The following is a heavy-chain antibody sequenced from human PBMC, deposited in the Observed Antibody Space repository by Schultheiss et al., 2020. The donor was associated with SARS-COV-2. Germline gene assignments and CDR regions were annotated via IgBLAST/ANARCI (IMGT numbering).Heavy chain of an antibody. CDR3: ARGPGGYCSGGSCYSGYYYYGMDV. D-gene: IGHD2-15*01. Sequence: SETLSLTCTVSGGSISSGDYYWSWIRQHPGKGLEWIGYIYYSGSTNYNPSLKSRVTISVDTSKNQFSLKLSSVTAADTAVYYCARGPGGYCSGGSCYSGYYYYGMDVWGQGTTVTVSS. J-gene: IGHJ6*02. CDR2: IYYSGST. V-gene: IGHV4-61*08. CDR1: GGSISSGDYY.